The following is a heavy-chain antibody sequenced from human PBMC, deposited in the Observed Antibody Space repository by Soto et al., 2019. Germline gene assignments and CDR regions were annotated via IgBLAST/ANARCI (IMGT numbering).Heavy chain of an antibody. Sequence: SETLSLTCTVSGGSISSSSYYWGWIRQPPGKGLEWIGSIYYSGSTHNNPSLKSRVTLSVDTSKNQFSLRLRSVTAADTAVYYCARVGALVTAKGWFDPWGQGTLVTVCS. V-gene: IGHV4-39*01. CDR3: ARVGALVTAKGWFDP. D-gene: IGHD2-21*02. CDR2: IYYSGST. CDR1: GGSISSSSYY. J-gene: IGHJ5*02.